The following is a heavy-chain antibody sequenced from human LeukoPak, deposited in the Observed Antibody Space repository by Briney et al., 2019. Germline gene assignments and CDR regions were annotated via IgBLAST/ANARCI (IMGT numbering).Heavy chain of an antibody. J-gene: IGHJ6*02. CDR1: GINFSGYS. CDR3: AIRGYYDTTYAYDYHAMDV. CDR2: ISGSSRTI. V-gene: IGHV3-48*02. D-gene: IGHD3-22*01. Sequence: GGSLRLSGAASGINFSGYSMHWVRQAPGKGLEWVSYISGSSRTIYYADSVKGRFTISRDNAKNSLHLQINSLRDEDTAVYYCAIRGYYDTTYAYDYHAMDVWGQGTAVTVSS.